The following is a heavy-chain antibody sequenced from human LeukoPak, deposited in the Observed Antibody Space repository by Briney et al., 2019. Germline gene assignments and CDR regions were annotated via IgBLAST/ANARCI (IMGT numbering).Heavy chain of an antibody. CDR1: GYTFTSYG. V-gene: IGHV1-18*01. J-gene: IGHJ5*02. D-gene: IGHD3-10*01. Sequence: ASVKVSCKASGYTFTSYGISWVRQAPGQGLEWMGWISAYNGNTNYAQKLQGRVTMTTDTSTSTAYMELRSLRSDDTAAYYCARDRRRFGELLYVHNWFDPWGQGTLVTVSS. CDR3: ARDRRRFGELLYVHNWFDP. CDR2: ISAYNGNT.